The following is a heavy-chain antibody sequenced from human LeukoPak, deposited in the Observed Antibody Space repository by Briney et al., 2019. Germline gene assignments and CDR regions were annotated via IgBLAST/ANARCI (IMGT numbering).Heavy chain of an antibody. V-gene: IGHV3-23*01. Sequence: PGGSLRLSCAASGFTFSSYAMSWVRQAPGKGLEWVSGISGSGGSTYYAGSVKGRFTISRDNSKNTLYLQMNSLRAEDTAVYYCATLLGIQLWFTWGQGTLVTVSS. J-gene: IGHJ5*02. CDR1: GFTFSSYA. D-gene: IGHD5-18*01. CDR2: ISGSGGST. CDR3: ATLLGIQLWFT.